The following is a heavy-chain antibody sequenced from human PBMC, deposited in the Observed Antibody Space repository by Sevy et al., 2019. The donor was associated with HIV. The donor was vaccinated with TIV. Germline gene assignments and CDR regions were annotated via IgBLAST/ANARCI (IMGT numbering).Heavy chain of an antibody. CDR1: GFTFSSYA. CDR2: ISYDGSKK. D-gene: IGHD2-21*02. Sequence: GGSLRLSCAASGFTFSSYALLWVRQAPGKGLEWVSLISYDGSKKYYSDSVKGRFAISRDKSKTTLFLQMNSLRSEDTAIYYCARVCVSYGTDDCYHRFDYWGRGTLVTVSS. CDR3: ARVCVSYGTDDCYHRFDY. J-gene: IGHJ4*02. V-gene: IGHV3-30*09.